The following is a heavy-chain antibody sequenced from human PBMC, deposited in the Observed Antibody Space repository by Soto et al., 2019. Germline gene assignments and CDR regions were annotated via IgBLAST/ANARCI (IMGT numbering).Heavy chain of an antibody. CDR1: GYTFTSYG. CDR2: ISAYNGNT. CDR3: ARDGYGVVRYGRDV. J-gene: IGHJ6*02. D-gene: IGHD2-2*01. Sequence: QVQLVQSGAEVKKPGASVKVSCKASGYTFTSYGIIWLRQAPGQGLERMGWISAYNGNTNYAQKLQGRVTMTTDTSTSTADMELRSLRSDDTAVDNCARDGYGVVRYGRDVWGQGTMVTGSS. V-gene: IGHV1-18*01.